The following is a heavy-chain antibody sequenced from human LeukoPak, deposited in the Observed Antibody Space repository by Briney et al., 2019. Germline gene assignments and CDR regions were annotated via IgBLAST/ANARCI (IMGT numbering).Heavy chain of an antibody. CDR3: ARDWNDSLDY. CDR1: GFTFSSYG. D-gene: IGHD1-1*01. J-gene: IGHJ4*02. Sequence: PGGSLRLSCAASGFTFSSYGMHWVRQAPGKGLEWVAFIRYDGSNKYYADSVKGRFTISRDNSKNTLYLQMNSLRAEDTALYYCARDWNDSLDYWGQGTLVTVSS. CDR2: IRYDGSNK. V-gene: IGHV3-30*02.